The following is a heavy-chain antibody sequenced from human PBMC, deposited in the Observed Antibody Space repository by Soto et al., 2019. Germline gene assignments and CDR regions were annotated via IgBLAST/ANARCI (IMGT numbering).Heavy chain of an antibody. CDR1: GNTFARHG. D-gene: IGHD3-10*01. CDR2: ISGFNGQT. CDR3: ARVDPRGVAVVRDY. J-gene: IGHJ4*02. Sequence: ASVKVSCKASGNTFARHGFSWVRQAPGQGLEWMGWISGFNGQTNYALKFQGRVTLTTDASTSTAYMELRSLRSDDTAVYFCARVDPRGVAVVRDYWGQGTLVTFSS. V-gene: IGHV1-18*01.